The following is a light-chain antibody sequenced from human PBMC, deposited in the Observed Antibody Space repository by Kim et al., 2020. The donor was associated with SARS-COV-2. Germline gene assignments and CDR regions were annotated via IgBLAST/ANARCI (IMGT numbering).Light chain of an antibody. Sequence: SYELTQPPSVSVSPGQTASITCSGDKLGDKYACWYQQKPGQSPVLVIYQDSKRPSGIPERFSGSNSGNTATLTISGTQAMDEADYYCQAWDSSTARFVFG. CDR3: QAWDSSTARFV. J-gene: IGLJ1*01. CDR1: KLGDKY. CDR2: QDS. V-gene: IGLV3-1*01.